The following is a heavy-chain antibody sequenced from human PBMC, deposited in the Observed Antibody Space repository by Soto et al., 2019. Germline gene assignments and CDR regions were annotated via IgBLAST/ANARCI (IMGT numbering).Heavy chain of an antibody. CDR1: GYTFTAYY. V-gene: IGHV1-2*04. J-gene: IGHJ4*02. D-gene: IGHD6-13*01. CDR2: INPDTGGT. CDR3: ARAIARDGSSWYRGGYDS. Sequence: QVRLLQSGAEVKESGASVKVSCEASGYTFTAYYIHWVRQAPGQGLEWMGWINPDTGGTDYAQKLQGWVTMTRDTSITTAFMELASLKIDDTAVYYCARAIARDGSSWYRGGYDSWGQGTLVTVSS.